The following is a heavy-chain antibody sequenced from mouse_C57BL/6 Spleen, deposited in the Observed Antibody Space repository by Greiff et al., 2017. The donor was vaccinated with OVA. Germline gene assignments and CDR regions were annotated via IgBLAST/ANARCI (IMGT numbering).Heavy chain of an antibody. J-gene: IGHJ4*01. CDR3: AREGLSTGRAGAMDY. D-gene: IGHD4-1*02. CDR2: INPGSGGT. V-gene: IGHV1-54*01. CDR1: GYAFTNYL. Sequence: QVQLQQSGAELVRPGTSVKVSCKASGYAFTNYLIEWVKQRPGQGLEWIGVINPGSGGTNYNEKFKGKATLTADKSSSTAYMQLSSLTSEDSAVYFGAREGLSTGRAGAMDYWGQGTSVTVSS.